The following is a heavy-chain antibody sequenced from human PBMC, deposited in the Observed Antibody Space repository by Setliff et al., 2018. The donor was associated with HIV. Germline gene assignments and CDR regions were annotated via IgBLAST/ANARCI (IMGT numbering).Heavy chain of an antibody. CDR2: IIPILGTA. V-gene: IGHV1-69*13. CDR3: ASPTSIAVAGTHRGKDYYYYGMDV. J-gene: IGHJ6*02. Sequence: GASVKVSCKASGGTFSSYAISWVRQAPGQGLDWMGGIIPILGTANYAQKFQGRVTITADESTSTAYMELSSLRSEDTAVYYCASPTSIAVAGTHRGKDYYYYGMDVWGQGTTVTVSS. D-gene: IGHD6-19*01. CDR1: GGTFSSYA.